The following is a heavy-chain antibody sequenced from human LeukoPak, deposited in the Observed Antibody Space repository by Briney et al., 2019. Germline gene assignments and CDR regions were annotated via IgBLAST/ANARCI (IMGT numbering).Heavy chain of an antibody. CDR2: IYSGGST. Sequence: GGSLRLSCAASGFTVSNIYMSWVRQAPGKGLEWVSVIYSGGSTYYADSVKGRFTFSRDISENTLYLQMNSLRTEDTAVYYCARDRISSGWYAGFAYWGQGTLVTVSS. V-gene: IGHV3-66*02. D-gene: IGHD6-19*01. CDR1: GFTVSNIY. J-gene: IGHJ4*02. CDR3: ARDRISSGWYAGFAY.